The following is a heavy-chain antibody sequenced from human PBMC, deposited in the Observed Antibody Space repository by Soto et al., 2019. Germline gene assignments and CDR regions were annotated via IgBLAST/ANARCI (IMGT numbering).Heavy chain of an antibody. J-gene: IGHJ4*02. CDR3: AGGGGIPRYY. Sequence: QLQLQESGSGLVKPSQTLSLTCAVSGGSISSGGYSWSWIRQPPGKGLEWIGYIYHSGSTYYNPSLKSRVTISVDGSQNQFSLQLRSVSAAETSVYYCAGGGGIPRYYWGQGTLVTVSS. CDR1: GGSISSGGYS. V-gene: IGHV4-30-2*01. D-gene: IGHD1-26*01. CDR2: IYHSGST.